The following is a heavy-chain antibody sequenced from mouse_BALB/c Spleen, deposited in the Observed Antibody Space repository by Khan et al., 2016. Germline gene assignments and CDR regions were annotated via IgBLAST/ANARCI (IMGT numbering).Heavy chain of an antibody. Sequence: EVELVESGGGLVQPGGSRKLSCAASGFTFSFFGMHWVRQAPEKGLEWVAYISSGSSAIYYADTVKGRFTISRDNPKNTLLLQMTSLRSEDTAMYYCARGAYWGQGTTLTVSS. V-gene: IGHV5-17*02. CDR2: ISSGSSAI. CDR1: GFTFSFFG. J-gene: IGHJ2*01. CDR3: ARGAY.